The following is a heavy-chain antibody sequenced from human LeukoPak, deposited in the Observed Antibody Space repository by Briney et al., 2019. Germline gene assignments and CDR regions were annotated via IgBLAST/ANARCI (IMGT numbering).Heavy chain of an antibody. CDR2: INPSGGST. Sequence: ASVKVSCKASEYTFTSYYMHWVRQAPGQGLEWMGIINPSGGSTSYAQKFRGRVTMTRDTSTSTVYMELSSLRSEDTAVYYCASGFLASTDIDYWGQGTLVTVSS. D-gene: IGHD2/OR15-2a*01. V-gene: IGHV1-46*01. J-gene: IGHJ4*02. CDR3: ASGFLASTDIDY. CDR1: EYTFTSYY.